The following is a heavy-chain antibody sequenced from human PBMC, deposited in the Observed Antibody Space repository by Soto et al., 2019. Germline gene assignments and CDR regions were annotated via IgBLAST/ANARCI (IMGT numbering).Heavy chain of an antibody. CDR2: MSSDGSTT. Sequence: EVPLVESGGGLVQPGGSLRPSCADSGFTCSNNWMHWVRRAPGRGLEWVSRMSSDGSTTNYADSVKGRFTISRYNAKNTLYLQMNSLSVEDTAVYYCARGPRGWYGFDYWGQGTLVTVSS. CDR3: ARGPRGWYGFDY. CDR1: GFTCSNNW. V-gene: IGHV3-74*01. J-gene: IGHJ4*02. D-gene: IGHD6-19*01.